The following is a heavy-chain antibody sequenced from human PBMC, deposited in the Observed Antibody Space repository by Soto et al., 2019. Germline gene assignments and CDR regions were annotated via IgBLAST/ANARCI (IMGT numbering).Heavy chain of an antibody. CDR1: GFTFSSYA. Sequence: GGSLRLSCAASGFTFSSYAMHWVRQAPGKGLEWVAVISYDGSNKYYADSVKGRFTISRDNSKNTLYLQMNSLRAEDTAVYYCARDVESGSSQYYYYYYGMDVWGQGTAVTVS. CDR3: ARDVESGSSQYYYYYYGMDV. J-gene: IGHJ6*02. V-gene: IGHV3-30-3*01. D-gene: IGHD1-26*01. CDR2: ISYDGSNK.